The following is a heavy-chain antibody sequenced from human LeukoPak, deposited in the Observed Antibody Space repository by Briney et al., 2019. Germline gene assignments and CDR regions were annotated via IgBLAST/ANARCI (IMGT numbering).Heavy chain of an antibody. V-gene: IGHV1-69*04. D-gene: IGHD6-13*01. CDR3: ARDGEGSSTLDY. CDR2: IIPILGIA. Sequence: SVKVSCKASGGTFSSYAISWVRQAPGQGLEWMGRIIPILGIANYAQKFQGRVTITADKSTSTAYMELSSLRSEDTAVYYCARDGEGSSTLDYWGQGTLVTVSS. CDR1: GGTFSSYA. J-gene: IGHJ4*02.